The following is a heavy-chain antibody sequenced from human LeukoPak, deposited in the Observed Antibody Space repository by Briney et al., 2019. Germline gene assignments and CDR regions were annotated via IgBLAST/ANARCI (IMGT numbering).Heavy chain of an antibody. D-gene: IGHD1-1*01. V-gene: IGHV4-38-2*01. Sequence: SETLSLTCAVYGYSISSGYYWGWIRQPPGKGLEWIGSIYHSGSTYYNPSLKSRVTISVDTSKNQFSLKLSSVTAADTAVYYCARHDRGRTTRYWGQGILVTVSS. CDR1: GYSISSGYY. J-gene: IGHJ4*02. CDR3: ARHDRGRTTRY. CDR2: IYHSGST.